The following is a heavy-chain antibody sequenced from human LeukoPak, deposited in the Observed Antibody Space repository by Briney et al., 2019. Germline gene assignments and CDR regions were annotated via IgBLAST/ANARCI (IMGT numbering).Heavy chain of an antibody. Sequence: SETLSLTCTVSGGSISIYYWSWVRQPPGKGLEWIGYIYNSGSTIYDPSLKSRATISVDTSKNQFSLRLSSVTAVDTAVYYCVRDRELNYWGQGTLVTVSS. CDR1: GGSISIYY. V-gene: IGHV4-59*01. D-gene: IGHD1-26*01. CDR2: IYNSGST. J-gene: IGHJ4*02. CDR3: VRDRELNY.